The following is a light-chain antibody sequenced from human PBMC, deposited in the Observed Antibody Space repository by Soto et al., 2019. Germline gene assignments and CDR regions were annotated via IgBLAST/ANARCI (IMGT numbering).Light chain of an antibody. J-gene: IGKJ1*01. CDR2: GAS. CDR3: QQYNNWPAT. CDR1: QSVSSN. V-gene: IGKV3-15*01. Sequence: EIVMTQSPATLSVSPGERATLSCRASQSVSSNLAWYQQKPGQAPRLLIYGASTRATGIPARFGGSGSGTEFTLTISSLQSEDFAVYCCQQYNNWPATFGQGTKVDIK.